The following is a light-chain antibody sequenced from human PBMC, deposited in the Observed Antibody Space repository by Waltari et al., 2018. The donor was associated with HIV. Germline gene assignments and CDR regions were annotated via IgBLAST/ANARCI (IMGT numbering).Light chain of an antibody. CDR1: QDIRNY. CDR3: QHYDNLSRIT. Sequence: DIQMTQSPSSLSASVGDRVTITCQASQDIRNYLNWYQQKPGKAPKVLIYDVYNLETGVPSRFSGSGSGTDFTFTISSLQPEDIGTYYCQHYDNLSRITFGPGTKVAIK. J-gene: IGKJ3*01. V-gene: IGKV1-33*01. CDR2: DVY.